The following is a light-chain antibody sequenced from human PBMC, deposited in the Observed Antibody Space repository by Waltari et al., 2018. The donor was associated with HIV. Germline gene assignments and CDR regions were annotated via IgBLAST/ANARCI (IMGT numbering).Light chain of an antibody. CDR2: DAS. CDR3: QHYNNYPLI. V-gene: IGKV1-33*01. J-gene: IGKJ4*01. Sequence: DIQMTQSPSSLSASVGDRVTITCQASQDINNYLNWYQQRPGKAPRLLIYDASTLETGVPSRFNGSGSGTDFTFTVTSLQPEDSATYYCQHYNNYPLIFGGRTKVEIK. CDR1: QDINNY.